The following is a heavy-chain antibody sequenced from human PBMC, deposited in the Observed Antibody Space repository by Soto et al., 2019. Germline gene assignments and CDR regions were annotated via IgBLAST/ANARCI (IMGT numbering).Heavy chain of an antibody. Sequence: SETLSLTCTVSGGSISSYYWSWIRQPPGKGLEWIGYIYYSGSTNYNPSLKSRVTISVDTSKNQFSLKLSSVTAADTAVYYCASAWDSFGPFDYWGQGTLVPVSS. CDR3: ASAWDSFGPFDY. D-gene: IGHD3-10*01. CDR2: IYYSGST. J-gene: IGHJ4*02. V-gene: IGHV4-59*01. CDR1: GGSISSYY.